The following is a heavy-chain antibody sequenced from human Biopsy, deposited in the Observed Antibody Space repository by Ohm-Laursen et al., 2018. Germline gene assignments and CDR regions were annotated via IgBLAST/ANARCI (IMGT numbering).Heavy chain of an antibody. Sequence: PSQTLSLTCTVSGGSISSDYWSWIRQTPGKGLEWIGYIYYSGSTNYNHSLKSRVTISVDTSKNQFSLRLNSVTAADTAVYYYARATNSTGWPYYYFYGMDVWGQGTTVTVSS. CDR2: IYYSGST. CDR3: ARATNSTGWPYYYFYGMDV. D-gene: IGHD2/OR15-2a*01. CDR1: GGSISSDY. V-gene: IGHV4-59*01. J-gene: IGHJ6*02.